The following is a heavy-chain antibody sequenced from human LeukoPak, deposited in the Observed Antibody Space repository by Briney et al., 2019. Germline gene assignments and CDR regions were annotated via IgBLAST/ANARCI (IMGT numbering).Heavy chain of an antibody. CDR1: GGTFSSYA. J-gene: IGHJ6*03. D-gene: IGHD5-18*01. CDR3: ARALSVDTAMVNRIYYYYCMDV. CDR2: IIPIFGTA. Sequence: SVKVSCKASGGTFSSYAISWVRQAPGQGLEWMGGIIPIFGTANYAQKFQGRVTITTDESTSTAYMELSSLRSEDTAVYYCARALSVDTAMVNRIYYYYCMDVWGKGTTVTVSS. V-gene: IGHV1-69*05.